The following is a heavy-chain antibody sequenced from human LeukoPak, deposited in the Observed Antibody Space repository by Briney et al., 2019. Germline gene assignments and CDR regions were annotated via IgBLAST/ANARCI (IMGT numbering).Heavy chain of an antibody. D-gene: IGHD3-10*01. CDR1: GASISSSY. V-gene: IGHV4-59*01. CDR3: ARDDGAGSYYTFDF. Sequence: SETLSLTCTVSGASISSSYWSWIRQPPGKGLEWIGYIYYSGSTNYNPSLKSRVTISLDTSKNQFSLELSSVTAADTAVYYCARDDGAGSYYTFDFWGRGTLVTVSS. J-gene: IGHJ4*02. CDR2: IYYSGST.